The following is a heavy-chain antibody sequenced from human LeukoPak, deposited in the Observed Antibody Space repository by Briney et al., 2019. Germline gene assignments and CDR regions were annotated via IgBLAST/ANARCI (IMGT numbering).Heavy chain of an antibody. Sequence: WASVKVSCKASGYTFTGYYMHWVRQAPGQGLEWMGRINPNSGGTNYAQKFQGRVTMTRDTSISTAYMELSRLRSDDTAVYYCARYCSSTSCYGAAGHDFDYWSQGTLVTVSS. CDR3: ARYCSSTSCYGAAGHDFDY. J-gene: IGHJ4*02. V-gene: IGHV1-2*06. CDR1: GYTFTGYY. CDR2: INPNSGGT. D-gene: IGHD2-2*01.